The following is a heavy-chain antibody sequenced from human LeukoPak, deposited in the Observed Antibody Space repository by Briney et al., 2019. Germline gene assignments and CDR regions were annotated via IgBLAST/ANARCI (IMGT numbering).Heavy chain of an antibody. CDR3: ARVPPTPLGSRGHYFDY. J-gene: IGHJ4*02. CDR1: GGSISSGGYY. Sequence: PSETLSLTCTVSGGSISSGGYYWSWIRQHPGKGLEWIGYIYSGGNTYYNPSLKSRITISVDTSKNQFSLNLSSVTAADTAVYYCARVPPTPLGSRGHYFDYRGQGTLVTVSS. D-gene: IGHD2-15*01. V-gene: IGHV4-31*03. CDR2: IYSGGNT.